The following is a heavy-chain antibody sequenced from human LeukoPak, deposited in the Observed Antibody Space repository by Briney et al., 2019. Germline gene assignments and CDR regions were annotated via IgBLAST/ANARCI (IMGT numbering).Heavy chain of an antibody. CDR1: GYSFTSYW. CDR2: IYPGDSDT. V-gene: IGHV5-51*01. CDR3: ARSPRGRPAASDY. J-gene: IGHJ4*02. D-gene: IGHD2-2*01. Sequence: GESLKISCKGSGYSFTSYWIGWVRQMPGKGLEWMGIIYPGDSDTRYSPSFQGQVTFSADKSISTAYLQWSSLKASDTAMYFRARSPRGRPAASDYWGQGTLVTVSS.